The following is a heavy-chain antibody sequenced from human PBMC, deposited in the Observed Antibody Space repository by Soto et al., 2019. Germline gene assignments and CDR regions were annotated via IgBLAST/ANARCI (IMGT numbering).Heavy chain of an antibody. CDR1: GFTFSSYG. Sequence: QVQLVESGGGVVQPGRSLRLSCAASGFTFSSYGMHWVRQAPGKGLEWVAVISYDGSDKYYADSVKGRFTISRDNSNNALYLQMDSLHAELPAVSCFANVVVVPTTYFQHWGQGTLVTLSS. D-gene: IGHD2-15*01. J-gene: IGHJ1*01. CDR2: ISYDGSDK. CDR3: ANVVVVPTTYFQH. V-gene: IGHV3-30*18.